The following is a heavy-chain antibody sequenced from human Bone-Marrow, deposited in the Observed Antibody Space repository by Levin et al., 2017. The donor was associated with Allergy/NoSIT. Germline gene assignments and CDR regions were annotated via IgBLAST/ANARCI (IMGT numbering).Heavy chain of an antibody. Sequence: PEASVKVSCRPSGYTFTNYYMHWVRQAPGQGLEWMGIINPTGGSTIYAQNFQGRVTMTRDTSTSTVYMELSSLRSEDTAVYYCARAARIAVAGSRWFDPWGQGTLVTVSS. CDR1: GYTFTNYY. CDR2: INPTGGST. V-gene: IGHV1-46*03. J-gene: IGHJ5*02. CDR3: ARAARIAVAGSRWFDP. D-gene: IGHD6-19*01.